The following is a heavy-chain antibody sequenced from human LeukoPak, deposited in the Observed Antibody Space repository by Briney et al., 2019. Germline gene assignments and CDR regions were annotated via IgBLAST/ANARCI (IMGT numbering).Heavy chain of an antibody. CDR1: GGSISSYY. Sequence: PSETLSLTCTVSGGSISSYYWSWIRQPPGKGLEWIGYIYHSGSTYYNPSLKSRVTISVDRSKNQFSPKLSSVTAADTAVYYCARVGRGYGSFYFDYWGQGTLVTVSS. CDR3: ARVGRGYGSFYFDY. J-gene: IGHJ4*02. D-gene: IGHD4-17*01. V-gene: IGHV4-59*12. CDR2: IYHSGST.